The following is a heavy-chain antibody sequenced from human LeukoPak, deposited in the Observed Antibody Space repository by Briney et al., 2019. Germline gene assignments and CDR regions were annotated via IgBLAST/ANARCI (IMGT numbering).Heavy chain of an antibody. CDR3: AKNYGSGSQYYFDY. J-gene: IGHJ4*02. CDR1: GYTFTGYY. Sequence: ASVKVSCKASGYTFTGYYMHWVRQPPGQGLEWMGRINPNSGGTNYAQKFQGRVTMTRDTAISTAYMELSRMRSDATAVYFCAKNYGSGSQYYFDYWGQGTLVTVSS. CDR2: INPNSGGT. D-gene: IGHD3-10*01. V-gene: IGHV1-2*06.